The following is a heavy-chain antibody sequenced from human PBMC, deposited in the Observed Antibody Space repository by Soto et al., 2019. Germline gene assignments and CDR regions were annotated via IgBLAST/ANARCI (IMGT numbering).Heavy chain of an antibody. CDR1: GFTFSNCN. CDR3: ARAPYSSNWAVDY. Sequence: PLGSLRLSCAASGFTFSNCNMNWVRQAPGKGLEWISYISSSSDTVYYAGSVKGRFTISRDNAKNSLYLQMNSLRDEDTAVYYFARAPYSSNWAVDYWGQGTLVTVSS. CDR2: ISSSSDTV. J-gene: IGHJ4*02. V-gene: IGHV3-48*02. D-gene: IGHD6-13*01.